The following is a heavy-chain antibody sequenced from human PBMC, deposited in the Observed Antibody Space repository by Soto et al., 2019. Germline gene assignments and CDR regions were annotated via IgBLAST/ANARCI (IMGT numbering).Heavy chain of an antibody. J-gene: IGHJ4*02. CDR1: GYTFIRYD. CDR2: MNPNSCNT. CDR3: AGGGGGWSSSFDY. V-gene: IGHV1-8*01. D-gene: IGHD6-19*01. Sequence: QVQLVQSGAEVKKPGASVKVSCKASGYTFIRYDINWVRQATGQGLEWMGWMNPNSCNTGYAQKFQGRDTMTRNTSISTTYMELSSLRSADTAVYYCAGGGGGWSSSFDYWGQGTLVTVSS.